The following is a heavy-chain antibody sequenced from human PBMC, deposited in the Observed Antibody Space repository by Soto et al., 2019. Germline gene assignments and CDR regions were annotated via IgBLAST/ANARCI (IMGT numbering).Heavy chain of an antibody. V-gene: IGHV4-31*03. CDR2: IYYSGST. CDR1: GGSISSGGYY. CDR3: ARSGSRAGAFDI. D-gene: IGHD6-6*01. J-gene: IGHJ3*02. Sequence: TLSLTCTVSGGSISSGGYYWSWIRQHPGKGLEWIGYIYYSGSTYYNPSLKSRVTISVDTSKNQFSLKLSSVTAADTAVYYCARSGSRAGAFDIWGQGTMVTVSS.